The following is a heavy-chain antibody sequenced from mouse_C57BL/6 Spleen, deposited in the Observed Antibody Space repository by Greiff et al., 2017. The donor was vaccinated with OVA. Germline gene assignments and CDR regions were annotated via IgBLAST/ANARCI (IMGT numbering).Heavy chain of an antibody. Sequence: VQLQQSGPELVKPGASVKISCKASGYAFSSSWMNWVKQRPGKGLEWIGRIYPGDGDTNYNGKFKGKATLTADKSSSTAYMQLSSLTSEDSAVYFCARSPNGLAWFAYWGQGTLVTVSA. CDR2: IYPGDGDT. V-gene: IGHV1-82*01. CDR1: GYAFSSSW. J-gene: IGHJ3*01. CDR3: ARSPNGLAWFAY. D-gene: IGHD1-1*02.